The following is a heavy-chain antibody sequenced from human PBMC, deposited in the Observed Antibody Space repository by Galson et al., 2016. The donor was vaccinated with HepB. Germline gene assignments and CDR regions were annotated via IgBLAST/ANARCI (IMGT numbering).Heavy chain of an antibody. Sequence: SLRLSCAASGFTFSTYWMNWVRQAPGKGLEWVADIKQDGSATYYVASVKGRFIITRDNAKNSLYLQMDSLRAEDTAVYYCARAALTVPGTRYFQHWGQGTLVIVSS. V-gene: IGHV3-7*05. D-gene: IGHD1-7*01. J-gene: IGHJ1*01. CDR1: GFTFSTYW. CDR2: IKQDGSAT. CDR3: ARAALTVPGTRYFQH.